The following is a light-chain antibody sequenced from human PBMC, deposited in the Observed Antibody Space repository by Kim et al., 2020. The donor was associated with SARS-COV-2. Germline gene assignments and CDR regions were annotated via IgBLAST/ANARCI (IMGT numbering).Light chain of an antibody. CDR2: DVS. CDR1: SSDVGGYNY. Sequence: QSALTQPASVSGSPGQSITISCTGTSSDVGGYNYVSWYQQHPGKAPKLMIYDVSNRPSGVSNRFSGSKPGNTASLTISGLQAEDEADYYCSSYTSSSVVFGGGTQLTVL. CDR3: SSYTSSSVV. V-gene: IGLV2-14*03. J-gene: IGLJ2*01.